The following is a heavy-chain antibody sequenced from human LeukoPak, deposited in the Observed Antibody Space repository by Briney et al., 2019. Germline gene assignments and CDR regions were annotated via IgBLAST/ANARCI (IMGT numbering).Heavy chain of an antibody. Sequence: SETLSLTCTVSGGSISSSSYYWGLIRQPPGKGLQWIGSIYYSGSTYYNPSLKSRVTISVDTSKNQFSLKLSSVTAADTAVYYCARRRYDSSGYFLVSFDYWGQGTLVTVSS. J-gene: IGHJ4*02. D-gene: IGHD3-22*01. CDR3: ARRRYDSSGYFLVSFDY. V-gene: IGHV4-39*01. CDR1: GGSISSSSYY. CDR2: IYYSGST.